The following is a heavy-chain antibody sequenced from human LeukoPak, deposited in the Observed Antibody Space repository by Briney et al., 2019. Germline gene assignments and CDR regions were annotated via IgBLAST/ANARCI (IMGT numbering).Heavy chain of an antibody. V-gene: IGHV4-61*01. D-gene: IGHD6-13*01. CDR3: ARVAGAGLFDY. J-gene: IGHJ4*02. CDR1: GDSVSSRSYF. CDR2: IHDSGRT. Sequence: SETLSLTCTVSGDSVSSRSYFWSWIRRPPERGLEWIGYIHDSGRTDCNPSLKSRVTISVDTSKNQFSLKLSSVTAADTAVYYCARVAGAGLFDYWGQGILVTVSS.